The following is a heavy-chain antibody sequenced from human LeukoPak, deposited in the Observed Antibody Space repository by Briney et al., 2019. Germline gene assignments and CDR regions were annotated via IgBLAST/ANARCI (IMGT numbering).Heavy chain of an antibody. CDR2: IWYDGSNK. J-gene: IGHJ3*02. Sequence: GSLRLSCAASGFTFRNHGMQWVRQAPGQGLEWGAVIWYDGSNKYYADSVKGRFTISRDNSKNTLYLQMNSLRAEDTAVYYCARQIAAAGFDAFDIWGQGTMVTVSS. CDR1: GFTFRNHG. D-gene: IGHD6-13*01. CDR3: ARQIAAAGFDAFDI. V-gene: IGHV3-33*01.